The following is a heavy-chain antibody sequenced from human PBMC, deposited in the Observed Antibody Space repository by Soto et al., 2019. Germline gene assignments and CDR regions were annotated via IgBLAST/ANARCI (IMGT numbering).Heavy chain of an antibody. CDR2: IKQDGSEK. CDR3: ARDSWLLWFGERWDWFDP. D-gene: IGHD3-10*01. V-gene: IGHV3-7*01. Sequence: GGSLRLSCAASGFTFSSYWMSWVRQAPGKGLEWVANIKQDGSEKYYVDSVKGRFTISRDNAKNSLYLQMNSLRAEDTAVYYCARDSWLLWFGERWDWFDPWGQGTLVTVSS. J-gene: IGHJ5*02. CDR1: GFTFSSYW.